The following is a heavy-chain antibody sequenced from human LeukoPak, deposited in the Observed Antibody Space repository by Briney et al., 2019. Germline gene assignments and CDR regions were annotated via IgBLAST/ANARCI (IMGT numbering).Heavy chain of an antibody. CDR3: ARIYSRGWSLDY. CDR2: MYTSGST. CDR1: GGSISSYY. D-gene: IGHD6-19*01. Sequence: SETLSLSCTVSGGSISSYYWTWIRQSARKGLEWIGRMYTSGSTKYSPSFESRVTMSGDASRNQFSLRLNSVTAADTAIYYCARIYSRGWSLDYWGPGTLVTVSS. V-gene: IGHV4-4*07. J-gene: IGHJ4*02.